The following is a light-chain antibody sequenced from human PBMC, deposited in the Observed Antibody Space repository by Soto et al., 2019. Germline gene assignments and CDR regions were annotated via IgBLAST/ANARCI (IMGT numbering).Light chain of an antibody. Sequence: QSALTQPASLSGSPVQSITISRPGTSSDVGGYKFVSWYPQPPGKASKVKIFEVSKRPSGGSNRISCSKYGNTAPLTTSRLQAENEADYYCSLYTSSSSLVFGTGTKVTVL. CDR3: SLYTSSSSLV. CDR2: EVS. V-gene: IGLV2-14*03. J-gene: IGLJ1*01. CDR1: SSDVGGYKF.